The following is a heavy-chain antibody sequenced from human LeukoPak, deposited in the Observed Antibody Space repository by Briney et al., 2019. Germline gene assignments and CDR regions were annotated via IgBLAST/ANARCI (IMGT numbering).Heavy chain of an antibody. CDR2: IKQDGSEI. J-gene: IGHJ4*02. CDR3: ARIGYSSSSFDY. D-gene: IGHD6-13*01. V-gene: IGHV3-7*01. CDR1: GFRFSNYW. Sequence: GGSLRLSCAASGFRFSNYWMSWVRPAPGKGLEWVANIKQDGSEIDSVDSMKGRFTISRDNAKNSVYLQVNSLRAEDTAVYYCARIGYSSSSFDYWGQGTLVTVSS.